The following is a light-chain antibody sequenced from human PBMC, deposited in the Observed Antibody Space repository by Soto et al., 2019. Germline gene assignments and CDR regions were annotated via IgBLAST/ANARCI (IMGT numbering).Light chain of an antibody. J-gene: IGKJ4*01. CDR2: GGS. Sequence: DIQMTQSPSSLSASVGDRVTITCRASQSIGSYLNWYQQKPGKAPNLLIHGGSILQSGVPPRFSGGGGGTDFPLPISSLQPADFASYYCQQIYTIPLNFGGGTK. CDR1: QSIGSY. CDR3: QQIYTIPLN. V-gene: IGKV1-39*01.